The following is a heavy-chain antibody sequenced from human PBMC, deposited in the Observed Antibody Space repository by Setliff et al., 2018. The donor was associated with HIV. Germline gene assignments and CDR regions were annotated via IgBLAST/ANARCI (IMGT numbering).Heavy chain of an antibody. CDR1: GYPIDSGFY. V-gene: IGHV4-38-2*02. CDR3: AREQYHFVVDYYYYYGMDV. CDR2: SYHTGSK. Sequence: PSETLSLTCAVYGYPIDSGFYWGWIRQTPGKGLEWIASSYHTGSKYYNPSLKRRVTISVDTSQNQFSLQLKHVTAADTAIYYCAREQYHFVVDYYYYYGMDVWGQGNTVTVSS. D-gene: IGHD2-15*01. J-gene: IGHJ6*02.